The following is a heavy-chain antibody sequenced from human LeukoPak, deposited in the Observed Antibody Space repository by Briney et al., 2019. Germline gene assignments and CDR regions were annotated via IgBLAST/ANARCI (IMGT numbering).Heavy chain of an antibody. D-gene: IGHD6-13*01. CDR1: GGSISSGHYV. CDR2: IYTSGST. Sequence: SETLSLTCTVSGGSISSGHYVWSWIRQPAGRGLEWIGRIYTSGSTTYNPSLKSRVTISVDTTKDHFSLKLSSVTAADTAVYYCARDTSSSWGFNYWGQGALVTVSS. V-gene: IGHV4-61*02. CDR3: ARDTSSSWGFNY. J-gene: IGHJ4*02.